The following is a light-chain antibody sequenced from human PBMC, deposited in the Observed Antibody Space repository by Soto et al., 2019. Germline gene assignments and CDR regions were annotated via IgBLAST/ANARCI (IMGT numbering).Light chain of an antibody. CDR3: VQALQTPVT. Sequence: EIVMTQSPLSLPVTPGEPASISCRSSESLLHGNGYEYLDWYVQKPGQSPHLLIYLVSNRASGVPDRFSGSGSGTNFTLKISRVEAEDVGVYYCVQALQTPVTFGGGTRWRSN. J-gene: IGKJ4*01. CDR2: LVS. CDR1: ESLLHGNGYEY. V-gene: IGKV2-28*01.